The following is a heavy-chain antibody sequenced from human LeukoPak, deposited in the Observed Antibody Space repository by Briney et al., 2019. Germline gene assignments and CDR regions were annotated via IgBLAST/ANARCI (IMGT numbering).Heavy chain of an antibody. CDR2: ISAYNGNT. D-gene: IGHD7-27*01. CDR3: ARAPIPTGDSWFDP. V-gene: IGHV1-18*01. CDR1: GYIFTNHG. Sequence: ASVKVSCKTSGYIFTNHGISWVRQAPGQGLEWMAWISAYNGNTEYSQNFQGRVTMTMDTSTSTAYMELRSLRSDDTAVYYCARAPIPTGDSWFDPWGQGTLVTVSS. J-gene: IGHJ5*02.